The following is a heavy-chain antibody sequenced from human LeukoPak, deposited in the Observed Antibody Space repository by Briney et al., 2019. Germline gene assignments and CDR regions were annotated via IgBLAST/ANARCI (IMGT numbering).Heavy chain of an antibody. Sequence: GGSLRLSCVASGFTFSNYAMSWVRQAPGKGLEWVSSINGNGGSTYYADSVKGRFTISRDNAKNSLYLQMNSLRAEDTALYYCAKETSDGWSHRGLDYWGQGTLVTVSS. CDR2: INGNGGST. V-gene: IGHV3-23*01. J-gene: IGHJ4*02. CDR1: GFTFSNYA. CDR3: AKETSDGWSHRGLDY. D-gene: IGHD6-19*01.